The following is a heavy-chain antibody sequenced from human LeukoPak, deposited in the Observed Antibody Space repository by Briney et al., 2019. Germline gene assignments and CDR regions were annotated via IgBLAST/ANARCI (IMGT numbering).Heavy chain of an antibody. D-gene: IGHD6-13*01. Sequence: GESLQISCEASGYSFTTYWIGWVRQMPGKGLEWMGIIDPRDSDTRYSPSFQGRVTISADKSVSTAYLQWSSLKASDTAMYYCARHQYSTTRYSSGLDVWGQGTTVTVSS. CDR3: ARHQYSTTRYSSGLDV. V-gene: IGHV5-51*01. CDR1: GYSFTTYW. J-gene: IGHJ6*02. CDR2: IDPRDSDT.